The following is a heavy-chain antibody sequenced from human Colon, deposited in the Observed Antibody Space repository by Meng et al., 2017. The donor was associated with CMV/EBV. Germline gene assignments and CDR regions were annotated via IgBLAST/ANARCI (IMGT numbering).Heavy chain of an antibody. CDR3: ERVGGWIGSSSIFGWFDP. J-gene: IGHJ5*02. CDR2: INPNTGAT. CDR1: GYTLTDYY. D-gene: IGHD6-6*01. Sequence: VQLVQSGAEVKIPGASVKVSCKVSGYTLTDYYIHWVRQAPGQGLEWMGLINPNTGATKYAQKFQNRITMTRDTSINTVYMQLSGLRSDDTAVYYCERVGGWIGSSSIFGWFDPWGQGTLVTVSS. V-gene: IGHV1-2*02.